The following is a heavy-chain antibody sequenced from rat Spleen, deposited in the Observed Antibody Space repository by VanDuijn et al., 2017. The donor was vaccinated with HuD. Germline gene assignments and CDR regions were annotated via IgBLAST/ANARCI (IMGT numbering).Heavy chain of an antibody. J-gene: IGHJ2*01. CDR3: TRKGEL. D-gene: IGHD5-1*01. CDR1: GFTFSDYG. CDR2: ISTGGGNT. Sequence: EVQLVESGGGLVQPGRSLKLSCVASGFTFSDYGMNWIRQAPTKGLEWIASISTGGGNTYYRDSVKGRFTISRENAKNTLYLQMDSLRSEDTATYYCTRKGELWGQGVMVTVSS. V-gene: IGHV5S13*01.